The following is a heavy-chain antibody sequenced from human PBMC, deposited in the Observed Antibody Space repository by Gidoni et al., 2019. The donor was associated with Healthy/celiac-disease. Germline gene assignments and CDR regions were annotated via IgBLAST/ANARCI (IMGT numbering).Heavy chain of an antibody. CDR1: GFNFKTYA. J-gene: IGHJ4*02. D-gene: IGHD6-19*01. CDR2: ISGSGAST. Sequence: EVQVLESGGGLVQPGGSMRISCVVSGFNFKTYAMSWVRQAPGKGLEWVSIISGSGASTYNADSVKGRCTISRDNSKNTLYLQMHSLRGEDTSVYYCAKDVGSSGWAPIFDYWGQGTLVTVSS. V-gene: IGHV3-23*01. CDR3: AKDVGSSGWAPIFDY.